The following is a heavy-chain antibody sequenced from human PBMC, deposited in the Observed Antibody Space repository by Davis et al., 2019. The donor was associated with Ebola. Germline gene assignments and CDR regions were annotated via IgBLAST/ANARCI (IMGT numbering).Heavy chain of an antibody. CDR3: ARHLYSYDAFDI. CDR2: INHSGST. V-gene: IGHV4-34*01. Sequence: ESLKISCAASGFTFSNYAMTWVRQPPGKGLEWIGEINHSGSTNYNPSLKSRVTISVDTSKNQFSLKLSSVTAADTAVYYCARHLYSYDAFDIWGQGTMVTVSS. CDR1: GFTFSNYA. J-gene: IGHJ3*02. D-gene: IGHD5-18*01.